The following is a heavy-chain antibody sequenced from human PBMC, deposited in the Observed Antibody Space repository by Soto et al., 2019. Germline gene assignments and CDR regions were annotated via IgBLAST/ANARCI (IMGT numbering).Heavy chain of an antibody. J-gene: IGHJ1*01. CDR3: ATFVAVAGTHH. D-gene: IGHD6-19*01. CDR2: IWYDGSET. V-gene: IGHV3-33*01. CDR1: GFSFSESG. Sequence: QVQLVESGGGVVQPGKSLRLSCAASGFSFSESGMEWVRQAPGKGLEWVAAIWYDGSETYYGDSVKGRFTISRDNSKNTLYLQMRGLRAADTAVYYCATFVAVAGTHHWGQGTLVTVSS.